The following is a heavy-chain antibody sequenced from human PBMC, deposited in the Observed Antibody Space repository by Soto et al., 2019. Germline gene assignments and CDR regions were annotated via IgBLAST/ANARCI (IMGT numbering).Heavy chain of an antibody. CDR2: IKQDGSEK. D-gene: IGHD3-10*01. CDR1: AFTFSTYW. V-gene: IGHV3-7*03. CDR3: ARPLPSGRNYGLDV. J-gene: IGHJ6*02. Sequence: PGGSLRLSCAASAFTFSTYWMSWVRQAPGKGLEWVANIKQDGSEKYYVDSVKGRFTISRDNAKNSLYLQMNSLRAEDTAVYYCARPLPSGRNYGLDVRGQGTTVTV.